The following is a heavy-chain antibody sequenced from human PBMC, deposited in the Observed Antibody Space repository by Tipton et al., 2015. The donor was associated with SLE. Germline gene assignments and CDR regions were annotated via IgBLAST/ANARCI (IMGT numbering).Heavy chain of an antibody. J-gene: IGHJ4*02. CDR1: GGSFSGYY. CDR2: INHSGST. CDR3: ARGGEYYDSSGYPLDY. Sequence: LRLSCAVYGGSFSGYYWSWIRQPPGKGLEWIGEINHSGSTNYNPSLKSRVTISVDTSKNQFSLKLSSVTAADTAVYYCARGGEYYDSSGYPLDYWGQGTLVTVSS. V-gene: IGHV4-34*01. D-gene: IGHD3-22*01.